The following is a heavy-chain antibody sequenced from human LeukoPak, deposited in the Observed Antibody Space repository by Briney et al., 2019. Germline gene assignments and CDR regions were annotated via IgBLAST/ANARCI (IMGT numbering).Heavy chain of an antibody. CDR3: ARGSVLLWFGESFYYYYGMDV. D-gene: IGHD3-10*01. V-gene: IGHV1-2*04. CDR1: GYTFIGYY. J-gene: IGHJ6*04. CDR2: INPNSGGT. Sequence: ASVKVSCKASGYTFIGYYMHWVRQAPGQGLEWMGWINPNSGGTNYAQKFQGWVTMTRDTSISTAYMELSRLRSDDTAVYYCARGSVLLWFGESFYYYYGMDVWGKGTTVTVSS.